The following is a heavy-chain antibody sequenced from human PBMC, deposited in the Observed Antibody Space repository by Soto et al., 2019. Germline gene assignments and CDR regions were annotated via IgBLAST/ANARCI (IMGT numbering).Heavy chain of an antibody. CDR2: IYSGGST. J-gene: IGHJ4*02. D-gene: IGHD4-17*01. V-gene: IGHV3-53*01. CDR3: ARIRYGDYVGDY. Sequence: GGSLRLSCAASGFTVSSNYMSWVRQAPGKGLEWVSVIYSGGSTYYADSVKGRFTISRDNSKNTLYLQMNSLRAEDTAVYYCARIRYGDYVGDYWGQGTLVTVSS. CDR1: GFTVSSNY.